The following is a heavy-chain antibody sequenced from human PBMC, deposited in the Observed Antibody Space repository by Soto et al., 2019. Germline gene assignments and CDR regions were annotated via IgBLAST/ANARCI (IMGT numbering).Heavy chain of an antibody. Sequence: QVHLVESGGGVVQPGKSLRLSCAASGFTFSSFAMHWVRQAPGKGLEWVAFISYDGGKEDYADSVKGRFTISRDNSRDTLYLQMDTLRPEDTAVYYCARDRVTVAATGREANWFAPWGQGALVTVSS. CDR1: GFTFSSFA. CDR2: ISYDGGKE. D-gene: IGHD6-19*01. CDR3: ARDRVTVAATGREANWFAP. V-gene: IGHV3-30-3*01. J-gene: IGHJ5*02.